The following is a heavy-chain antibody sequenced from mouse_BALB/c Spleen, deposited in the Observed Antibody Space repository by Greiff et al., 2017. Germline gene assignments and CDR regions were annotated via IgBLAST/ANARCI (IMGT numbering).Heavy chain of an antibody. CDR3: APITTVEGFAY. Sequence: EVQLQQSGAELVKPGASVKLSCTASGFNIKDTYMHWVKQRPEQGLEWIGRIDPANGNTKYDPKFQGKATITADTSSNTAYLQLSSLTSEDTAVYYCAPITTVEGFAYWGQGTLATVSA. J-gene: IGHJ3*01. CDR1: GFNIKDTY. CDR2: IDPANGNT. D-gene: IGHD1-1*01. V-gene: IGHV14-3*02.